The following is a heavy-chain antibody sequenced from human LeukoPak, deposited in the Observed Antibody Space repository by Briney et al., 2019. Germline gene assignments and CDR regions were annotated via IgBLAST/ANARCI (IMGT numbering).Heavy chain of an antibody. CDR2: ISAYNGNT. V-gene: IGHV1-18*01. CDR3: ARDRPQEQQLGNWFDP. CDR1: GYTFTSYG. Sequence: ASVKLSCKASGYTFTSYGISWVRQAPGQGLEWMGWISAYNGNTNYAQKLQGRVTMTTDTSTSTAYMELRSLRSDDTAVYYCARDRPQEQQLGNWFDPWGQGTLVTVSS. J-gene: IGHJ5*02. D-gene: IGHD6-13*01.